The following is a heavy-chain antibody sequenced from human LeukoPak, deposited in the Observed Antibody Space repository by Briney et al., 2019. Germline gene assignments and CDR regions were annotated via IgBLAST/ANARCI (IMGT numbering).Heavy chain of an antibody. J-gene: IGHJ5*02. D-gene: IGHD3-10*01. CDR2: ISYDGSNK. CDR1: GFTFSNYA. CDR3: ATYGSGSYYTGNWFDP. Sequence: GGSLRLSCAASGFTFSNYALHWVRQAPGKGLEGVAVISYDGSNKFYADSVRGRFTISRDNSKNTLYLQMNSLRAEDTAVYYCATYGSGSYYTGNWFDPWGQGTLVTVSS. V-gene: IGHV3-30*04.